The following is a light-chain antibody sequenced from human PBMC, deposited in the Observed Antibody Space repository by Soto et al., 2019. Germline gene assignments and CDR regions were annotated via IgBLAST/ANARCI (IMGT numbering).Light chain of an antibody. V-gene: IGKV1-5*01. CDR1: QSVTNW. CDR3: QQYTTSPYT. CDR2: DAS. Sequence: DIQMTQSPSTLSASVGDRVTITCRASQSVTNWLAWYQQKPGKAPNLLIYDASRLQSGIPSRFSGSGSGTEFTLTSSSLQPDDFATYYCQQYTTSPYTFGQGTKLEIK. J-gene: IGKJ2*01.